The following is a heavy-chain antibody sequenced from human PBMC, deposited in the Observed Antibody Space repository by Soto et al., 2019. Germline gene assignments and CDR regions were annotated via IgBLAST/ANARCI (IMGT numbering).Heavy chain of an antibody. V-gene: IGHV4-39*01. J-gene: IGHJ4*02. CDR1: GGSISSSSYY. Sequence: SETLSLTCTVSGGSISSSSYYWGWIRQPPGKGLEWIGSIYYSGSTYYNPSLKSRVTISVDTSKNQFSLKLSSVTAADTAVYYCARLRSGWYVPGDYWGQGTLVTVSS. D-gene: IGHD6-19*01. CDR2: IYYSGST. CDR3: ARLRSGWYVPGDY.